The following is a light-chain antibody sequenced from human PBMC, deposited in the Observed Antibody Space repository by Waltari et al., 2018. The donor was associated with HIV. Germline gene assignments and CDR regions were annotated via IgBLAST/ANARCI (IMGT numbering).Light chain of an antibody. V-gene: IGLV2-14*01. J-gene: IGLJ3*02. CDR3: TSYTTTNTWV. CDR2: EVR. CDR1: DTDVRTYNY. Sequence: QSALTQPASVAGSPGQSIALSCTGTDTDVRTYNYLAWSPHPPGKAPKLIISEVRNRPSGVSHRFSGSKSGNTASLIISGLQAEDEASYYCTSYTTTNTWVFGGGTNLTVL.